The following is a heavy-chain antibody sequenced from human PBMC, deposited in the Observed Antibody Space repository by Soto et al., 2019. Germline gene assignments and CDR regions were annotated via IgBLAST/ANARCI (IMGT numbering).Heavy chain of an antibody. J-gene: IGHJ6*02. CDR3: ARGQEVRYFAWALSPGMDV. D-gene: IGHD3-9*01. V-gene: IGHV4-34*01. CDR1: GESFNNYY. CDR2: VNWSGST. Sequence: QVQLQQWGAGLLKPSEALSLTCGVSGESFNNYYWGRIRQPPGKALEWIGEVNWSGSTNYSPSFTCRVSISIHTSNKQFSLILTSVTAADTAVYYCARGQEVRYFAWALSPGMDVWGQGTKVTVSS.